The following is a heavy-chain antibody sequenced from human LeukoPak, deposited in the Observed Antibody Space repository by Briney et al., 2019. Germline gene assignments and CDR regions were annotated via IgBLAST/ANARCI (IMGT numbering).Heavy chain of an antibody. CDR1: GYTFTSYD. Sequence: ASVKVSCKASGYTFTSYDINWVRQATGQGLEWMGWMNPNSGNTGYAQKFQGRVTITRNTSISTAYMELSSLRSEDTAVYYCARVPAGDHYFDYWGQGTLVTVSS. D-gene: IGHD2-2*01. J-gene: IGHJ4*02. CDR2: MNPNSGNT. CDR3: ARVPAGDHYFDY. V-gene: IGHV1-8*03.